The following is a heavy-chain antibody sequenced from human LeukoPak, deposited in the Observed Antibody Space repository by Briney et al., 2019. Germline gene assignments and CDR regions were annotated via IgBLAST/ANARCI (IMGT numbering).Heavy chain of an antibody. V-gene: IGHV3-21*01. Sequence: GGSLRLSRAASGFTFNTYSMNWVRQAPGKGLEWVSVISPTSTYIYCADSVRGRFTISRDNAKNSLYLQMNSLRAEDMAVYYCARHEPVVTLSSYYYGMDVWGQGTTVTVSS. CDR1: GFTFNTYS. D-gene: IGHD4-23*01. CDR3: ARHEPVVTLSSYYYGMDV. CDR2: ISPTSTYI. J-gene: IGHJ6*02.